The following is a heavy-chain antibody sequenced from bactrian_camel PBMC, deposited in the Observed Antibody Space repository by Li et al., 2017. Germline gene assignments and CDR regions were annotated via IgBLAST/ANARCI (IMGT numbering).Heavy chain of an antibody. CDR2: IATGSGNT. Sequence: VQLVESGGGSVQAGGSLRLSCAASGYTYNRNCMAWSRQAPGKEREGVARIATGSGNTYYADSVKGRFTISQDNAKNTVYLQMNSLKTEDTAMYYCAKSGNPITATTTSERGQGTQVTVS. CDR3: AKSGNPITATTTSE. V-gene: IGHV3S1*01. J-gene: IGHJ4*01. D-gene: IGHD2*01. CDR1: GYTYNRNC.